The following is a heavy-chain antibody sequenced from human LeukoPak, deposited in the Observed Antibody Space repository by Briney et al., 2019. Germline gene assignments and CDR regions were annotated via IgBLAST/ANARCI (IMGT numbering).Heavy chain of an antibody. D-gene: IGHD3-10*01. Sequence: GESLKISCKGSGYSFTSCWIGWVRQMPGKGLEWMGIIYPGDSDTRYSPSFQGQVTISADKSIDTAYLQWSSLKASDTAMYYCARRPTLYGSGSYYEYWGQGTLVTVSS. J-gene: IGHJ4*02. V-gene: IGHV5-51*01. CDR3: ARRPTLYGSGSYYEY. CDR1: GYSFTSCW. CDR2: IYPGDSDT.